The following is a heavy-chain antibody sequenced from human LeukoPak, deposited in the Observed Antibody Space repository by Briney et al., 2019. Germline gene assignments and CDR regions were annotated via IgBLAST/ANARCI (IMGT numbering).Heavy chain of an antibody. CDR2: ISSRSSTI. J-gene: IGHJ4*02. CDR1: GFTFSDFY. CDR3: ASLRGYTLHTPLDY. Sequence: KPGGSLRLSCAASGFTFSDFYMTWIRQAPGKGLEWVSYISSRSSTINYADSVKGRFTISRDNAKNSLYLQMNSLRAEDTAAYYCASLRGYTLHTPLDYWGQGTLVTVSS. V-gene: IGHV3-11*04. D-gene: IGHD5-18*01.